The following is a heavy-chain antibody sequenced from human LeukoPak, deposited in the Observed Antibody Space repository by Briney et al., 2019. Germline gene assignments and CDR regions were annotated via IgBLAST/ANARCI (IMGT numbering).Heavy chain of an antibody. J-gene: IGHJ6*03. CDR3: ARWDDGKQYQLLYVQYYMDV. CDR2: IYTSGST. V-gene: IGHV4-4*07. CDR1: GGSISSYY. D-gene: IGHD2-2*02. Sequence: SETLSLTCTVSGGSISSYYWSWIRQPAGKGLEWIGRIYTSGSTNYNPSLKSRVTMSVDTSKNQFSLKLSSVTAADTAVYYCARWDDGKQYQLLYVQYYMDVWGKGTTVTVSS.